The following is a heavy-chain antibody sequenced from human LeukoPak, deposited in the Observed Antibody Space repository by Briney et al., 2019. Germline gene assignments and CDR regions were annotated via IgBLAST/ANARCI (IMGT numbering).Heavy chain of an antibody. CDR2: ISSSSSYI. V-gene: IGHV3-21*01. J-gene: IGHJ4*02. D-gene: IGHD5-12*01. CDR1: GFTFSSYS. Sequence: GGSLRLSCAASGFTFSSYSMNWVRPAPGKGLEWVSSISSSSSYIYYEDSVKGRFTISRDNSKNTLYLQMNRMRAEDTAVYYCAKDSGGGDYWGQGNLGTVSS. CDR3: AKDSGGGDY.